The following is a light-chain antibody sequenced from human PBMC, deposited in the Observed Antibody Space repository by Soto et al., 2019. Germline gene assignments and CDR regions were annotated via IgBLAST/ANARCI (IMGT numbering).Light chain of an antibody. CDR1: QSVRSN. CDR3: QRYNNWPYT. J-gene: IGKJ2*01. Sequence: EIVMTQSPATLSVSPGERAALSCRASQSVRSNFAWYQQKPGQAPRLLVYDASTRATGIPARFSGSGSGTEFTLTISSLQSEEFAVYYCQRYNNWPYTFGQGTKLEIK. CDR2: DAS. V-gene: IGKV3-15*01.